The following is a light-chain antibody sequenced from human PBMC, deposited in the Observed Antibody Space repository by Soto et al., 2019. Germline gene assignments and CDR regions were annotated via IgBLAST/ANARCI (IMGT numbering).Light chain of an antibody. V-gene: IGLV2-14*01. J-gene: IGLJ1*01. CDR1: SSDVGGYNY. Sequence: QSALTQPASVSGSPGQSITISCTGTSSDVGGYNYVSWYQQHPGKAPKLMIYDVSNRPSGVSNRFSGSKSGNTASLTISGFQAEDEADYYCRSYTSSSTRVFGPGTKLTVL. CDR2: DVS. CDR3: RSYTSSSTRV.